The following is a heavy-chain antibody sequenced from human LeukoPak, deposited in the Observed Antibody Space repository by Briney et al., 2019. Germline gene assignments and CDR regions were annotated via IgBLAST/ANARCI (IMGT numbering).Heavy chain of an antibody. V-gene: IGHV1-18*01. CDR1: GYTFSRYG. D-gene: IGHD2-2*02. CDR3: ARDTAIVVVPAAIGVRGYFDY. CDR2: ISAYNGKT. J-gene: IGHJ4*02. Sequence: ASVRVSCKASGYTFSRYGISWVRQAPGQGLEWMGWISAYNGKTNYAQKLQGRVTMTTDTSTSTAYMELRSLRSDDTAVYYCARDTAIVVVPAAIGVRGYFDYWGQGTLVIVSS.